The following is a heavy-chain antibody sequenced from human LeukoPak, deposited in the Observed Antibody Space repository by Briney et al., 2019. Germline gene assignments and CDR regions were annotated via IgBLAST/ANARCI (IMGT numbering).Heavy chain of an antibody. D-gene: IGHD3-10*01. CDR1: GFTFSSYS. CDR2: ISSSSSTI. V-gene: IGHV3-48*01. Sequence: GGSLRLSCAASGFTFSSYSMNWVRQAPGKGLEWVSYISSSSSTIYYADSVKGRFTISRDNAKNSLYLQMNSLRAEDTAVYYCARGAGFRGVYYTMVRGVGYYMDVWGKGTTVTVSS. J-gene: IGHJ6*03. CDR3: ARGAGFRGVYYTMVRGVGYYMDV.